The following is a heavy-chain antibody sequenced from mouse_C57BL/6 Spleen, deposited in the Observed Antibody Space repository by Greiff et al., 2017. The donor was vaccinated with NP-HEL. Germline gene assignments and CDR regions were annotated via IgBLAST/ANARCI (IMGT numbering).Heavy chain of an antibody. D-gene: IGHD1-1*01. J-gene: IGHJ4*01. CDR2: INPYNGDT. CDR1: GYSFTGYF. V-gene: IGHV1-20*01. Sequence: VQLQQSGPELVKPGDSVKISCKASGYSFTGYFMNWVMQSHGKSLEWIGRINPYNGDTFYNQKFKGKATLTVDKSSSTAHMELRSLTSEDSAVYYCARGGTKDAMDYWGQGTSVTVSS. CDR3: ARGGTKDAMDY.